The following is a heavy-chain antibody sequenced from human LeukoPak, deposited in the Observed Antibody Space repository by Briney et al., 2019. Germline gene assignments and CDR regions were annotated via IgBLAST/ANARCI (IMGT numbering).Heavy chain of an antibody. V-gene: IGHV4-39*01. CDR3: ARHDGSTAWYGDALDI. CDR1: GGSISSSSYY. J-gene: IGHJ3*02. CDR2: IYYSGST. Sequence: SETQSLTCTVSGGSISSSSYYWGWIRRPPGKGLEWIGSIYYSGSTYYNPSLKSRVTISVDTSKKQFSLKLSSVTAADTAVYYCARHDGSTAWYGDALDIWGQGTMVTVSS. D-gene: IGHD3-22*01.